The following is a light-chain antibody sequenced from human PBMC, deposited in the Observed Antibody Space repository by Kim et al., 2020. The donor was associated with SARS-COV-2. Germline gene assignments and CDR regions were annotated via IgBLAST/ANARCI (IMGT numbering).Light chain of an antibody. Sequence: GKTVTISCTRSSGSIASNYVQGYQQRPGSSPTTVIYEDNQRPSGVPDRFSGSIDSSSNSASLTISGLKTEDEADYYCQSYDSSTRVFGGGTKLTVL. CDR1: SGSIASNY. CDR3: QSYDSSTRV. V-gene: IGLV6-57*01. J-gene: IGLJ3*02. CDR2: EDN.